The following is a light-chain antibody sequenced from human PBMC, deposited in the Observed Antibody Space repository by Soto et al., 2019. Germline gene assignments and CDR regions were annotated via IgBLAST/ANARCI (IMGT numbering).Light chain of an antibody. CDR1: QAISDN. CDR2: DAS. CDR3: QPYNNWPLT. V-gene: IGKV3-15*01. J-gene: IGKJ4*01. Sequence: IVMTQSPATLSVSPGERATLSCRASQAISDNLAWYQHKPGQPPRLLIYDASTRATGIPARFSGSRSGAEFTLTINSLQSEDFAVYYCQPYNNWPLTFGGGTKVDIK.